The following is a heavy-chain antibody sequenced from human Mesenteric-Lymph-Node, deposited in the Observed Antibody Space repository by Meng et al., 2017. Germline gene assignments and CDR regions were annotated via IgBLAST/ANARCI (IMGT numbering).Heavy chain of an antibody. D-gene: IGHD3-10*01. V-gene: IGHV4-38-2*02. CDR2: IYHSGST. Sequence: SETLSLTCTVSGYSISSGYYWGWIRQPPGKGLEWIGSIYHSGSTYYNPSLKSRVTISVDTSKNQFSLKLSSVTAADTAVYYCARKLWFGELSAWGQGTRVTVSS. CDR3: ARKLWFGELSA. CDR1: GYSISSGYY. J-gene: IGHJ5*02.